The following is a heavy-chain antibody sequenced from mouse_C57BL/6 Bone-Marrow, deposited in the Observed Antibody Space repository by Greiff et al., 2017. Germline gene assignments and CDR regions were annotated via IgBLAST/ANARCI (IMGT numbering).Heavy chain of an antibody. CDR1: GYAFTNYL. J-gene: IGHJ4*01. D-gene: IGHD2-1*01. CDR2: INPGRGGT. Sequence: QVQLKQSGAELVRPGTSVKVSCKASGYAFTNYLIEWVKQRPGQGLEWIGVINPGRGGTNYNEKFKGKATLTADKSSSTAYLQLSSLTSEDSRVYICARRGYGNYDYAMDYWGQGTSVTVSS. V-gene: IGHV1-54*01. CDR3: ARRGYGNYDYAMDY.